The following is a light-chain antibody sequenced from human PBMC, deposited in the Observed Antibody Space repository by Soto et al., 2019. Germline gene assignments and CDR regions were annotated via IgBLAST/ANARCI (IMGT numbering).Light chain of an antibody. J-gene: IGLJ2*01. V-gene: IGLV2-14*03. CDR2: GVI. CDR1: SSDIVYSF. Sequence: QSVLTQPASVSGSPGQSITISCTGSSSDIVYSFVSWYQQHPGKAPKLIIYGVINRPSGVSNRFSGSKSDNTASLTISGLQAEDEADYYCSSYTSSTSLVFGGGTKVTVL. CDR3: SSYTSSTSLV.